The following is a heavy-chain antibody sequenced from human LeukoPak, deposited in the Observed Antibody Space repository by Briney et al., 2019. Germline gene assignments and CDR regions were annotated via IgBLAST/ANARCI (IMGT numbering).Heavy chain of an antibody. CDR3: ALAGIAVAGGFDY. V-gene: IGHV3-23*01. J-gene: IGHJ4*02. CDR2: ISGSGGST. Sequence: GGSLRLSCAASGFTFSSYAMSWVRQAPGKGLEWASAISGSGGSTYYADSVKGRFTISRDNSKNTLYLQMNSLRAEDTAVYYCALAGIAVAGGFDYWGQGTLVTVSS. CDR1: GFTFSSYA. D-gene: IGHD6-19*01.